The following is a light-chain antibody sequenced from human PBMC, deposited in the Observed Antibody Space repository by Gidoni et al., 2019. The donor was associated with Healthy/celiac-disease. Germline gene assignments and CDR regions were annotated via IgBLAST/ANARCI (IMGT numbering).Light chain of an antibody. Sequence: DIQMTQPPSTLSASVGDRVTITCRASQSMSSWLAWYQQKPGKAPKLLIYKASSLESGVPSRFSGSGSGTEFTLTISSLQPDDFATYYCQQYNSYLLTFGGGTKVEIK. V-gene: IGKV1-5*03. CDR2: KAS. CDR1: QSMSSW. J-gene: IGKJ4*01. CDR3: QQYNSYLLT.